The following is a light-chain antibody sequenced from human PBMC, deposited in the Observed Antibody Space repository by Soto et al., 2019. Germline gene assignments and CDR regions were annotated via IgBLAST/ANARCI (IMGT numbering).Light chain of an antibody. J-gene: IGKJ5*01. Sequence: EIVMTQSPATLSVSPGERATLSCRASQSVSSNLAWYQQKPGQAPRLLIYGASTSATGIPDRFSGSGSGTDFTLTVSTVQSEDFAVYYCQQYNNWSPITVGQGTRLEIK. V-gene: IGKV3-15*01. CDR1: QSVSSN. CDR3: QQYNNWSPIT. CDR2: GAS.